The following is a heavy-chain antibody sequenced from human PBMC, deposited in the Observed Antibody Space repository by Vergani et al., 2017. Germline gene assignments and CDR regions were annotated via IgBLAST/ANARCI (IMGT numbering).Heavy chain of an antibody. CDR2: IWYDGSNK. CDR1: GFTFSSYG. Sequence: QVQLVESGGGVVQPGRSLRLPCAASGFTFSSYGMHWVRQAPGKGLEWVAVIWYDGSNKYYADSVKGRFTISRDNSKNTLYLQMNSLRAEDTAVYYCARESLPEVQPYYYYMDVWGKGTTVTVSS. CDR3: ARESLPEVQPYYYYMDV. V-gene: IGHV3-33*01. J-gene: IGHJ6*03. D-gene: IGHD1-14*01.